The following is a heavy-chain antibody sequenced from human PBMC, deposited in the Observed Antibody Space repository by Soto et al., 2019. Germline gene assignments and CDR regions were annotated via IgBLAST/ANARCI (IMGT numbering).Heavy chain of an antibody. CDR2: ISYDGSNK. V-gene: IGHV3-30*18. D-gene: IGHD3-22*01. J-gene: IGHJ4*02. Sequence: GGSLRLSCAASGFTFSSYGMHWVRQAPGKGLEWVAVISYDGSNKYYADSVKGRFTISRDNSKNTLYLQMNSLRAEDTAVYYCAKDYGYYDSSGYNYFDYWGQGTLVTVSS. CDR3: AKDYGYYDSSGYNYFDY. CDR1: GFTFSSYG.